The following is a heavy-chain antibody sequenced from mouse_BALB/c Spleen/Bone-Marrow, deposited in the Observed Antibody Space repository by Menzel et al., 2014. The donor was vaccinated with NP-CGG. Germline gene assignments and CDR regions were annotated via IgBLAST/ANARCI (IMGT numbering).Heavy chain of an antibody. J-gene: IGHJ2*01. V-gene: IGHV1-7*01. D-gene: IGHD2-1*01. Sequence: QVQLQQSGAELAKPGAPVKMSCKVSGYTFTNYWMHWVKQRPGQGLEWIGYINPSTGYTDYNQKFKDKATLTADKSSSTAYMQLSSLTSEDSAVYYCARSYGNYVDYWGQGTTLTVSS. CDR2: INPSTGYT. CDR3: ARSYGNYVDY. CDR1: GYTFTNYW.